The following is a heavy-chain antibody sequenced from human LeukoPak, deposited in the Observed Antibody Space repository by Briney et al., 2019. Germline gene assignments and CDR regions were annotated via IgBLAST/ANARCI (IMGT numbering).Heavy chain of an antibody. CDR3: ARGGRNVVVPAAVRWFDP. D-gene: IGHD2-2*01. CDR1: GGSISSYY. V-gene: IGHV4-59*01. CDR2: IYYSGST. Sequence: SETLSLTCTVSGGSISSYYWSWIRQPPGKGLEWIGYIYYSGSTNYNPSLKSRVTISVDTSKNQFSLKLSSVTAADTAVYYCARGGRNVVVPAAVRWFDPWGQGTLVTASS. J-gene: IGHJ5*02.